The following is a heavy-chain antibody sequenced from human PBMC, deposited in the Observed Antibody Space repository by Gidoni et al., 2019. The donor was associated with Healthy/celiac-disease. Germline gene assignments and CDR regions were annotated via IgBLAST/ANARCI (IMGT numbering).Heavy chain of an antibody. CDR3: ARIPNIVGGYHFDY. CDR1: GGSISSSSYY. Sequence: QLQLQEWGPGLVKPSETLSLTCTVSGGSISSSSYYWGWIRQPPGKGLEWIGIIYYSGSTYYNPALKSRVTISVDTSKNQFSLKLSSVTAADTAVYYCARIPNIVGGYHFDYWGQGTLVTVSS. D-gene: IGHD2-15*01. V-gene: IGHV4-39*01. CDR2: IYYSGST. J-gene: IGHJ4*02.